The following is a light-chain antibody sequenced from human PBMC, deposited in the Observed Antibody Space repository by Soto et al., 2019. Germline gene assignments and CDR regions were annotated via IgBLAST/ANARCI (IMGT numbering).Light chain of an antibody. J-gene: IGKJ4*01. V-gene: IGKV1-39*01. CDR2: DAS. Sequence: DIQMTQSPSSLSATVGDRVTITCRASQTIGKYLNWYQQQPGKVPKLLIYDASYLQSGVPSRFSGSESGTDFTLNISDLRPEDFETYYCQQLNTYPLTLGGGTKVDIK. CDR3: QQLNTYPLT. CDR1: QTIGKY.